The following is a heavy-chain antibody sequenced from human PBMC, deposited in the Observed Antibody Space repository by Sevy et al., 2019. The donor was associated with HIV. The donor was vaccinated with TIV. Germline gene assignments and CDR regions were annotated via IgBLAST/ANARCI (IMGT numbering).Heavy chain of an antibody. J-gene: IGHJ5*02. D-gene: IGHD6-19*01. CDR2: IYYSGST. Sequence: SETLSLTCTVSGGSIATSSYYWGWIRQPPGKGLEWIGSIYYSGSTYYNPSLKSRVTMSEDTSKNQFSLKLNSVTAADTAVYYCARHVGLDRFDPWGQGTLVTVSS. CDR1: GGSIATSSYY. V-gene: IGHV4-39*01. CDR3: ARHVGLDRFDP.